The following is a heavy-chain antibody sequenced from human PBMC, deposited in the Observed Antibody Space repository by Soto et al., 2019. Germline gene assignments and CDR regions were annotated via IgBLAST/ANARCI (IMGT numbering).Heavy chain of an antibody. V-gene: IGHV3-30-3*01. CDR3: VGYCSGGSCYPNYYGMDV. D-gene: IGHD2-15*01. CDR2: ISYDGSNK. J-gene: IGHJ6*02. Sequence: KGLEWVAVISYDGSNKYYADSVKGRFTISRDNSKNTLYLQMNSLRAEDTAVYYCVGYCSGGSCYPNYYGMDVWGQGTTVTVSS.